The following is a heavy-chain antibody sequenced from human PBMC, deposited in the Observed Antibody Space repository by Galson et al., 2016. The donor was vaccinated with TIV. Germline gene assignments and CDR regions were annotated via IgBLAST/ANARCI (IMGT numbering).Heavy chain of an antibody. CDR3: AMDPHPSLGWFDP. V-gene: IGHV3-53*03. D-gene: IGHD3-16*02. J-gene: IGHJ5*02. CDR2: LSSGGDT. CDR1: GFSVKNTY. Sequence: SLRLSCAASGFSVKNTYMSWARQTPERGLEWVSLLSSGGDTYYVDSVKGRFTISRDNSKNTVYLQMNSLRVEDTAVYYCAMDPHPSLGWFDPGAQGTLVTVSS.